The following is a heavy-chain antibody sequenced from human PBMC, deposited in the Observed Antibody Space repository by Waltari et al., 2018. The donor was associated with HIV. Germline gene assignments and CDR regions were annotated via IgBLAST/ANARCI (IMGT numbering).Heavy chain of an antibody. CDR2: LNPSSGKT. CDR1: GYTITGYF. D-gene: IGHD3-16*01. CDR3: ARDMGPFNN. Sequence: VQLVPSGAEVKKPGASVKVSCKASGYTITGYFLHWVRQAPGQGLEWMGRLNPSSGKTNYAQKFQGRVTMTSDTSINTAYMELSSLRSDDTAVYYCARDMGPFNNWGQGTLVTVSS. V-gene: IGHV1-2*06. J-gene: IGHJ4*02.